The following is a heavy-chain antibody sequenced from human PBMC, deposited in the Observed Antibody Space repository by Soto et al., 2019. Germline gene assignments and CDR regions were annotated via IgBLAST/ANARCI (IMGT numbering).Heavy chain of an antibody. Sequence: PSETLSLTCTVSGGSISSYYWSWIRQPPGKGLEWIGYIYYSGSTNYNPSLKSRVTISVDTSKNQFSLKLSSVTAADTAVYYCASLGTRRNFQHWGQGTLVTVSS. J-gene: IGHJ1*01. CDR3: ASLGTRRNFQH. V-gene: IGHV4-59*01. CDR2: IYYSGST. CDR1: GGSISSYY.